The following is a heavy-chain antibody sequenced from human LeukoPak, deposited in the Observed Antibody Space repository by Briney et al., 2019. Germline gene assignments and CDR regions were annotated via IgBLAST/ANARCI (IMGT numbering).Heavy chain of an antibody. CDR3: ARFGYSGCNLEY. J-gene: IGHJ4*02. D-gene: IGHD5-12*01. V-gene: IGHV3-7*01. Sequence: GGSLRLSCAASGFIFRDFWMTWVRQAPGKGVEWVANINQGGSVKYYVDSVKGRFTISRDDAKSSLYVQMNSLRDEDTALYYCARFGYSGCNLEYWGQGTLVTVSS. CDR2: INQGGSVK. CDR1: GFIFRDFW.